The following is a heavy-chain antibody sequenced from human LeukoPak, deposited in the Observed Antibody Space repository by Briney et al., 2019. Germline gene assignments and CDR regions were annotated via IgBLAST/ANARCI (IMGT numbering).Heavy chain of an antibody. Sequence: GESLKISCKGSGYRFTNYHIGWVRQMPGKGLEWMGIIYPADSDTRYRPTFRGQVTISVDMSINTAYLQWSSLKASDTAMYYCTRLISRGSDYNYVDDWGQGTLITVSS. D-gene: IGHD5-24*01. J-gene: IGHJ4*02. CDR1: GYRFTNYH. CDR2: IYPADSDT. CDR3: TRLISRGSDYNYVDD. V-gene: IGHV5-51*01.